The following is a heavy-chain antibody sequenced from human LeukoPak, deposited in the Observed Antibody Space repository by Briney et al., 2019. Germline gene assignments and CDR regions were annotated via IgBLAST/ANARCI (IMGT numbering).Heavy chain of an antibody. V-gene: IGHV4-39*07. J-gene: IGHJ5*02. Sequence: SETPSLTRTVSGGSTSSSSYYWGWIRHPPGKGLGWIGSIYYSGSTYYNPSLKSRVTISVDTSKSQFSLKLSSVTAADTAVYYCARDTPLIYYDSSGYPLSDNWFDPWGQGTLVTVSS. CDR3: ARDTPLIYYDSSGYPLSDNWFDP. CDR2: IYYSGST. D-gene: IGHD3-22*01. CDR1: GGSTSSSSYY.